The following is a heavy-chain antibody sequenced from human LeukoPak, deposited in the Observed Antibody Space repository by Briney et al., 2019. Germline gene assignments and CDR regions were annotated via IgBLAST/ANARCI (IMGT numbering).Heavy chain of an antibody. J-gene: IGHJ4*02. CDR2: IHPRRGDT. Sequence: ASVKVSCKTSGYSCTAFKIHWERQAPGQALKKMGWIHPRRGDTNYAQKFQGRVTMTRDTSISTAYLDLSSLRSDDTAVYYCARDGDYGTGSYYWGCIVSWGQGFPVIVSP. V-gene: IGHV1-2*02. CDR3: ARDGDYGTGSYYWGCIVS. D-gene: IGHD3-10*01. CDR1: GYSCTAFK.